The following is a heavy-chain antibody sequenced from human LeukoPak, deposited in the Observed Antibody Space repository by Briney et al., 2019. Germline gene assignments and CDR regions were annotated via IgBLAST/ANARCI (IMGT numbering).Heavy chain of an antibody. CDR3: AKGTLESSYGGYAPFDY. D-gene: IGHD4-17*01. CDR2: ISGSGGST. Sequence: GGSLRLSCAASGFTFSSYAMSWVRQAPGKGLEWVSAISGSGGSTYYADSVKGRFTISRDNSKNTLYLQMNSLRAEDTAVYYCAKGTLESSYGGYAPFDYWGQGTLVTVSS. CDR1: GFTFSSYA. J-gene: IGHJ4*02. V-gene: IGHV3-23*01.